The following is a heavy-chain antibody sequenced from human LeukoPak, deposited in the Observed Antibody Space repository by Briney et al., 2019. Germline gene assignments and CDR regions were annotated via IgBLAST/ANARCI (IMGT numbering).Heavy chain of an antibody. D-gene: IGHD5-18*01. Sequence: ASVKVSCKASGYTFTSYYMHWVRQAPGQGLEWMGGIIPIFGTANYAQKFQGRVTITADESTSTAYMELSSLRSEDTAVYYCARDRGYSYGSYFDYWGQGTLVTVSS. J-gene: IGHJ4*02. V-gene: IGHV1-69*13. CDR3: ARDRGYSYGSYFDY. CDR2: IIPIFGTA. CDR1: GYTFTSYY.